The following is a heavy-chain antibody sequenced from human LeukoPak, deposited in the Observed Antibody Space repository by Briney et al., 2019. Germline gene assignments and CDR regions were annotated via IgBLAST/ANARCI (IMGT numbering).Heavy chain of an antibody. CDR3: ARHWETSSWYVDY. CDR1: GGSISSYY. Sequence: SETLSLTCTVSGGSISSYYWSWIRQPPGKGLEWIGYIYYSGSTKYNPSLKSRVTMSVDTSQNQLSLKLRPVTAADTAVYYCARHWETSSWYVDYWGQGTLVTVSS. CDR2: IYYSGST. D-gene: IGHD6-13*01. V-gene: IGHV4-59*08. J-gene: IGHJ4*02.